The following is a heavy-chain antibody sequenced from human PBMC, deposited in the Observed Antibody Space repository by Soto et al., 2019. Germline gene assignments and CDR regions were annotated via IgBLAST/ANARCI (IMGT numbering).Heavy chain of an antibody. Sequence: ASVKVSCKASGGTFSSYAISWVRQAPGQGLEWMGGIIPIFGTANYAQKFQGRVTITADKSTSTAYMELSSLRSEDTAVYYCARDLDSSILQSSYYYYGMDVWGQGTTVTVSS. CDR3: ARDLDSSILQSSYYYYGMDV. J-gene: IGHJ6*02. CDR1: GGTFSSYA. CDR2: IIPIFGTA. D-gene: IGHD6-13*01. V-gene: IGHV1-69*06.